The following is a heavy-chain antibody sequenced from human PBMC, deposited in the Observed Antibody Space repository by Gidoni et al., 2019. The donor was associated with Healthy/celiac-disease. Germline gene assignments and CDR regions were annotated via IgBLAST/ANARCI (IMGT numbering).Heavy chain of an antibody. Sequence: EVQLVESGGGLVQPGGSLRLSCSASGFTFSSYARHWVRQAPGKGLEYVSAISSNGGSTYYADSVKGRFTISRDNAKNTLYLQMSSLRAEDTAVYYCVKPEMATIACFDYWGQGTLVTVSS. CDR1: GFTFSSYA. V-gene: IGHV3-64D*06. D-gene: IGHD5-12*01. CDR3: VKPEMATIACFDY. J-gene: IGHJ4*02. CDR2: ISSNGGST.